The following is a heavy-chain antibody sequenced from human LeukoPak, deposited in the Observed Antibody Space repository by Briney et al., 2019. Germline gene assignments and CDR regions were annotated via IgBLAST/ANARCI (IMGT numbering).Heavy chain of an antibody. J-gene: IGHJ4*02. D-gene: IGHD2/OR15-2a*01. CDR1: GGSVSSSIDY. V-gene: IGHV4-39*07. Sequence: SETLSLTCSVSGGSVSSSIDYWAWIRQPPGKGLEWIGSVYYRGFTYYNPSFGSRVSISIDTSKNQFSLMLSSVTAADTAVYYCARLIIGSTTAGYWGQGTLFTDSS. CDR3: ARLIIGSTTAGY. CDR2: VYYRGFT.